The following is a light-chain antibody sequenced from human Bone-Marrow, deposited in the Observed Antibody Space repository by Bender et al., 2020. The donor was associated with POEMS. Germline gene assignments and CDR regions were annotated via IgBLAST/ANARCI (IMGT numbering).Light chain of an antibody. Sequence: QSVLTQPPSASGTPGQRVTISCFGGSIGRNPINWYQQLPGTAPRLVIYADDRRPSGVPNRSSASKSGSSASLAISGLQSEDAADYYCSTWDDRLNAWLFGGGTKLTVL. J-gene: IGLJ3*02. CDR2: ADD. CDR1: SIGRNP. CDR3: STWDDRLNAWL. V-gene: IGLV1-44*01.